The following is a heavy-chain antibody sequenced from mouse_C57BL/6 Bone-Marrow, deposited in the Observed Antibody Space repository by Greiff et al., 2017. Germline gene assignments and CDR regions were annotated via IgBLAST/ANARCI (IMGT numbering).Heavy chain of an antibody. J-gene: IGHJ4*01. D-gene: IGHD3-3*01. Sequence: VMLVESGPGLVQPSQSLSITCTVSGFSLTSYGVHWVRQSPGKGLEWLGVIWSGGSTDYNAAFISRLSISKDNSKSQVFFKMNSLQADDTAIYYCASPQSGTDAMDYWGQGTSVTVSS. CDR3: ASPQSGTDAMDY. CDR1: GFSLTSYG. CDR2: IWSGGST. V-gene: IGHV2-2*01.